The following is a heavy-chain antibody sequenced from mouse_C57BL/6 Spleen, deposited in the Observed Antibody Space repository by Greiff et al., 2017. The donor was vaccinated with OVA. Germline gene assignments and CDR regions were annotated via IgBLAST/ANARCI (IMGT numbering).Heavy chain of an antibody. V-gene: IGHV1-50*01. D-gene: IGHD2-3*01. Sequence: QVQLQQPGAELVKPGASVKLSCKASGYTFTSYWMQWVKQRPGQGLEWIGEIDPSDSYTNYNQKFKGKATLTVDTSSSTAYMQLDDVASEDSAGYDCARSDCDAFDYWGQGTTLTVSS. CDR1: GYTFTSYW. J-gene: IGHJ2*01. CDR3: ARSDCDAFDY. CDR2: IDPSDSYT.